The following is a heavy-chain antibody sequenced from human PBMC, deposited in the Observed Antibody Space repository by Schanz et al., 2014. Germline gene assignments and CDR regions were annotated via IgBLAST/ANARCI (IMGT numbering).Heavy chain of an antibody. CDR2: ISYDGTNE. D-gene: IGHD5-18*01. CDR1: GFNFRNYW. CDR3: AKDRGDGYSNGIFQY. V-gene: IGHV3-30*18. Sequence: AQLLESGGGLVQPGGSLRLSCAASGFNFRNYWMSWVRQAPGKGLEWVAVISYDGTNEYYAESVKGRFTISRDNAKNTFYLHMNSLRNEDTAVYFCAKDRGDGYSNGIFQYWGLGTLVTDSS. J-gene: IGHJ4*02.